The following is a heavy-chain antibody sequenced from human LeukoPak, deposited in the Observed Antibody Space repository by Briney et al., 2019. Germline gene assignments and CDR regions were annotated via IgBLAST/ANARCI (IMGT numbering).Heavy chain of an antibody. D-gene: IGHD6-19*01. CDR2: IIPIFGTA. Sequence: ASVKVSCKASGGTFSSYAISWVRQAPGQGLEWMGGIIPIFGTANYAQKFQGRVTITADESTSTAYMELSSLRSEDTAVYYCARWSGGSDWLYHYGMDVWGQGTTVTASS. J-gene: IGHJ6*02. CDR3: ARWSGGSDWLYHYGMDV. CDR1: GGTFSSYA. V-gene: IGHV1-69*13.